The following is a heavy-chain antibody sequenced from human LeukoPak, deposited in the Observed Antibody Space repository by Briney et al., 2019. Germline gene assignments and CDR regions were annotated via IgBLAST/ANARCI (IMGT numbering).Heavy chain of an antibody. Sequence: SETLSLTCTVSGGSISSYYWSWIRQPPGKGLEWIGYIYYSGSTNYNPSLKSRVTISVDTSKNQFSLKLSSVTAADTAVYYCALTPGYYDSSGYYYWGQGTLVTVSS. D-gene: IGHD3-22*01. CDR2: IYYSGST. CDR3: ALTPGYYDSSGYYY. J-gene: IGHJ4*02. V-gene: IGHV4-59*12. CDR1: GGSISSYY.